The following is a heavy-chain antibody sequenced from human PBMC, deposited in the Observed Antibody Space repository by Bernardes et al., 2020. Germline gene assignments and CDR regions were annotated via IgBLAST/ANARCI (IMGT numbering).Heavy chain of an antibody. CDR2: ISGSGGST. V-gene: IGHV3-23*02. CDR1: GFTFSSYA. Sequence: GGSLRLSCAASGFTFSSYAMSWVRQAPGKGLEWVSAISGSGGSTNYNPSLKSRVTISVDTSKNQFYLQLSSVTAADTAVYYCAVVGATYDFDYWGQGTLVTVSP. CDR3: AVVGATYDFDY. D-gene: IGHD1-26*01. J-gene: IGHJ4*02.